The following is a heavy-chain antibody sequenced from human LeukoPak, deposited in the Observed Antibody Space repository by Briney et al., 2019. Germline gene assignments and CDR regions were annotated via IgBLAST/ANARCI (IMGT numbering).Heavy chain of an antibody. CDR3: AGAYYADYPRGPYYFDY. Sequence: SETLSLTCTVSGGTISSYYWSWVRQPPGKGLEWMGYIYYSGSTHYNPSLQSRVTISSDTSKNQFSLKLSSVTAADTAVYYCAGAYYADYPRGPYYFDYWGQGTLVTVSS. J-gene: IGHJ4*02. CDR1: GGTISSYY. V-gene: IGHV4-59*08. D-gene: IGHD4-17*01. CDR2: IYYSGST.